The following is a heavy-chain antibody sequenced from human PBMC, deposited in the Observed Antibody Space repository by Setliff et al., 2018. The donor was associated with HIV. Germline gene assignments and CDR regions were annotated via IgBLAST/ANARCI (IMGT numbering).Heavy chain of an antibody. V-gene: IGHV1-18*01. Sequence: ASVKVSCKASGYNFSSNGISWVRQAPGQGLEWMGWISSYNGNTKYAQKVQDRVTMTKDTSTSTAYMELRSLRSDDTAVYYCARQLSNSLKCWGQGTPVTVSS. J-gene: IGHJ4*02. D-gene: IGHD1-1*01. CDR2: ISSYNGNT. CDR3: ARQLSNSLKC. CDR1: GYNFSSNG.